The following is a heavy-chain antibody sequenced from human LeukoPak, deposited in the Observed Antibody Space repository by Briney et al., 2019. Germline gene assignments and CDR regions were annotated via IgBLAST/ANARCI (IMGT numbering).Heavy chain of an antibody. CDR1: GFTFSSYA. D-gene: IGHD2-2*01. CDR2: ISYDGSNK. J-gene: IGHJ2*01. CDR3: ARGKGCSSTSCPGGYFDL. Sequence: GGSLRLSCAASGFTFSSYAMHWVRQAPGKGLERVAVISYDGSNKYYADSVKGRFTISRDNSKNTLYLQMNSLRAEDTAVYYCARGKGCSSTSCPGGYFDLWGRGTLVTVSS. V-gene: IGHV3-30*04.